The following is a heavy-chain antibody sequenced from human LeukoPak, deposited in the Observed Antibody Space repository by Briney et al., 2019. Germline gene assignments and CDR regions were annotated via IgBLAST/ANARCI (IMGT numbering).Heavy chain of an antibody. CDR1: GFTFSSYA. J-gene: IGHJ5*02. Sequence: GASLRLSCAASGFTFSSYAMRWVRQAPGKGLDWVSGISGSGGSTYYTDSVKGRFTISRDNSKNTLYLQMNSLRAEDTAVYYLGKDMVRGGYRGFDLWGQGTLVTVSS. CDR3: GKDMVRGGYRGFDL. CDR2: ISGSGGST. V-gene: IGHV3-23*01. D-gene: IGHD3-10*01.